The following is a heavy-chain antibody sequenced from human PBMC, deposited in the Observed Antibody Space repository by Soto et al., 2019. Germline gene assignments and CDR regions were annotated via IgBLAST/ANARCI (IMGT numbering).Heavy chain of an antibody. V-gene: IGHV3-23*01. J-gene: IGHJ4*02. CDR2: LSGGGSTT. Sequence: EVQLLESGGDLVQPGGSLRLSCVASGFTFSSYAMSWVRQAPGKGLEWVSALSGGGSTTYYADSVKGRFTISRDNSKNTLFLQMNSLRAEDTGVYYCAKVDIVATINYWGQGTLVTVSS. D-gene: IGHD5-12*01. CDR3: AKVDIVATINY. CDR1: GFTFSSYA.